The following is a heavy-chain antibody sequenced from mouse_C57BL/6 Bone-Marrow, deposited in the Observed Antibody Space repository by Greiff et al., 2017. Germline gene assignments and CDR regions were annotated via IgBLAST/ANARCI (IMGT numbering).Heavy chain of an antibody. D-gene: IGHD4-1*01. CDR2: ISDGGSYT. J-gene: IGHJ3*01. V-gene: IGHV5-4*01. CDR1: GFTFSSYA. CDR3: ARDLGLGFAY. Sequence: EVKVVESGGGLVKPGGSLKLSCAASGFTFSSYAMSWVRQTPEKRLEWVATISDGGSYTYYPDNVKGRFTISRDNAKNNLYLQMSHLKSEDTAMYYCARDLGLGFAYWGQGTLVTVSA.